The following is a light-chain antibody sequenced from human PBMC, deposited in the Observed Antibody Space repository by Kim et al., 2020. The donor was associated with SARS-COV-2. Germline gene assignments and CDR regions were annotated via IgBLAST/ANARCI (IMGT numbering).Light chain of an antibody. CDR1: QGIRKD. J-gene: IGKJ2*01. Sequence: DIQMTQSPSSLSASVGDRVTITCRASQGIRKDLGWYQQKPGKVPKRLIYAASNLESGVPSRFSGSGSGTEFSLTISGLQPEDFATYYCLQHNSYPRYTFGQGTKVEI. CDR3: LQHNSYPRYT. CDR2: AAS. V-gene: IGKV1-17*01.